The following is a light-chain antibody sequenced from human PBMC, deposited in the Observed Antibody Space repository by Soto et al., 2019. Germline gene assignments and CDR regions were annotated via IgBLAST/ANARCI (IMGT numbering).Light chain of an antibody. CDR3: QQFDSSVT. CDR1: QSVGSNF. J-gene: IGKJ1*01. Sequence: EVVLTQSPVSLSLSPGERATFSCRASQSVGSNFFAWYQQKPGQAPRLLIYGASSRATGIPDRFSGSGSGTEFTLSISRVETEDFAGYYCQQFDSSVTFGQGTKVEI. V-gene: IGKV3-20*01. CDR2: GAS.